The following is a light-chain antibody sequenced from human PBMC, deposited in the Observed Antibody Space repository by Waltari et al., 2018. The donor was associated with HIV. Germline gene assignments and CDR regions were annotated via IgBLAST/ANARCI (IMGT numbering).Light chain of an antibody. CDR1: TLPKKY. CDR3: YSTESSGTHRV. V-gene: IGLV3-10*01. J-gene: IGLJ3*02. Sequence: SYELTQPPSVSVSPGQTGRITCSGDTLPKKYAHWYQQKSGQAPVLVIYEDIKRPSGIPERFSGSSSGTVAILTISGAQVEDEADYYCYSTESSGTHRVFGGGTKLTVL. CDR2: EDI.